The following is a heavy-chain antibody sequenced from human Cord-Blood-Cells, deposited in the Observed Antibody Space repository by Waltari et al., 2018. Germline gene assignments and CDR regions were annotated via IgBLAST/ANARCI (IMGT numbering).Heavy chain of an antibody. CDR2: RSYDGSKK. J-gene: IGHJ4*02. CDR1: GFTFSSYA. CDR3: AREDY. Sequence: QVQLVESGGGVVQPGRSLRLSCAASGFTFSSYAMHWVRQAPGKGLEWVEVRSYDGSKKYYADSVKGRFTISRDNSKNTLYLQMNSLRAEDTAVYYCAREDYWGQGTLVTVSS. V-gene: IGHV3-30-3*01.